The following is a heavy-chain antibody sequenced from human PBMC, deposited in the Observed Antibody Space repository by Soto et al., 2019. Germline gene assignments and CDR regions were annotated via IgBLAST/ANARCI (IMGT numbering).Heavy chain of an antibody. CDR1: GYTFTGYY. J-gene: IGHJ5*02. V-gene: IGHV1-2*04. CDR3: ARPIADYYDSSGYYGMWFDP. CDR2: INPNSGGT. Sequence: ASVKVSCKASGYTFTGYYMHWVRQAPGQGLEWMGWINPNSGGTNYAQKFQGWVTMTRDTSISTAYMELSRLRSDDTAVYYCARPIADYYDSSGYYGMWFDPWGQGTLVTVSS. D-gene: IGHD3-22*01.